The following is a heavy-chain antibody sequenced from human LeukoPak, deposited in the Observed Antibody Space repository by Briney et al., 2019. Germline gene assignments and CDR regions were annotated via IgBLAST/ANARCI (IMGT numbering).Heavy chain of an antibody. CDR3: AKSLEWGSGWSPTVDY. CDR2: ISGSGGGT. J-gene: IGHJ4*02. CDR1: WFTFYNYS. V-gene: IGHV3-23*01. D-gene: IGHD6-19*01. Sequence: GALRPFCATSWFTFYNYSMRLGRPAPGEGVGGVSNISGSGGGTYYADSVKGQFTISRDNSKNTLYLQMNSLRAEDTAVYFCAKSLEWGSGWSPTVDYWGQGTLVTVSS.